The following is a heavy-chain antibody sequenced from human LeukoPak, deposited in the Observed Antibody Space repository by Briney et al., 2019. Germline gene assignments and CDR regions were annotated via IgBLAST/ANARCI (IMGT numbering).Heavy chain of an antibody. D-gene: IGHD5-24*01. CDR1: GFTFSAYA. CDR2: ILDSGGAT. CDR3: AKPTRDGYNKFDN. Sequence: GGSLRLSCEASGFTFSAYAMTWVRQAPGKGLEWVSAILDSGGATYYADSVKGRFTISRDNSKNTLYLQMNTLRAEDTAVYYCAKPTRDGYNKFDNWGQGTLVTVSS. V-gene: IGHV3-23*01. J-gene: IGHJ4*02.